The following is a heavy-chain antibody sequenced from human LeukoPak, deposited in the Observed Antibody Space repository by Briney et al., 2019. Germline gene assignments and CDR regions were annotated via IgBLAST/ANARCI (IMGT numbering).Heavy chain of an antibody. D-gene: IGHD3-3*01. Sequence: GGSLRLSCAASGFTFTTYWMHWVRQAPGKGLVWVSGINRDGSTPIYADSVKGRFAISRDNANNTLYLQMNSLRAEDTAVYYCARGFYTGHYWGQGTLVTVSS. CDR1: GFTFTTYW. V-gene: IGHV3-74*01. CDR3: ARGFYTGHY. J-gene: IGHJ4*02. CDR2: INRDGSTP.